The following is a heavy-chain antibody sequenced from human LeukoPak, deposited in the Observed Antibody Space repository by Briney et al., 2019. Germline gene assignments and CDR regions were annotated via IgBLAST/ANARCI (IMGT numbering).Heavy chain of an antibody. CDR2: INRDESEK. CDR1: GLTFSSYW. D-gene: IGHD1-7*01. J-gene: IGHJ4*02. Sequence: SGGSLRLSCAVSGLTFSSYWMSWVRQAPGRGLEWVANINRDESEKYYVDSVKGRFAISRDNAKNSLYLRMNSLRAEDTAVYYCARLGRNSSYWGQGTLVTVSS. V-gene: IGHV3-7*01. CDR3: ARLGRNSSY.